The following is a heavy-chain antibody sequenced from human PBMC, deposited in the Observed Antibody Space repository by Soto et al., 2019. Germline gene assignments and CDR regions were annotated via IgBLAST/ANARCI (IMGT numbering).Heavy chain of an antibody. V-gene: IGHV4-38-2*02. J-gene: IGHJ5*02. Sequence: RQPPGKGLEWIGSIYRTESTYYNPSLKSRVTMTTDTSTSTAYMELRSLRSDDTAVYYCARDLKWGSSGYKGFDPWGQGTLVTVSS. CDR3: ARDLKWGSSGYKGFDP. D-gene: IGHD3-22*01. CDR2: IYRTEST.